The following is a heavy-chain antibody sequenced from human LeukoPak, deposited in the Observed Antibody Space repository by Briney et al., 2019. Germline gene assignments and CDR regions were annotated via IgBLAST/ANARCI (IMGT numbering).Heavy chain of an antibody. D-gene: IGHD2-15*01. CDR3: ARDGGSSGTGAYYMDV. Sequence: GGSLRLSCAAFGFTLSVYSMNWVRQAPGKGLEWVSSISSSSNFIYYADSVKGRFTISRDNAKNSLYLQMNSLRAEDTAVYYCARDGGSSGTGAYYMDVWGKGTTVTVSS. CDR1: GFTLSVYS. V-gene: IGHV3-21*01. CDR2: ISSSSNFI. J-gene: IGHJ6*03.